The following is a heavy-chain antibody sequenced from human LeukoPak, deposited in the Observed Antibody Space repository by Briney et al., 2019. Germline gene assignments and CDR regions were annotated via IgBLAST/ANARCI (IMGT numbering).Heavy chain of an antibody. D-gene: IGHD4-23*01. V-gene: IGHV4-39*01. CDR1: GGSISSSSYY. CDR3: ARHELRWSNYFDY. J-gene: IGHJ4*02. CDR2: IYYSGST. Sequence: SETLSLTCTVSGGSISSSSYYWGWIRQPPGKGLEWIGSIYYSGSTYYNPSLKSRVTISVDTSKNQFSPKLSSVTAADTAVYYCARHELRWSNYFDYWGQGTLVTVSS.